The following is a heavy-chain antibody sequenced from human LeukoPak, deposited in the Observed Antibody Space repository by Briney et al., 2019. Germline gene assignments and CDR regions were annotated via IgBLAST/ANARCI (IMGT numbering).Heavy chain of an antibody. CDR3: ARDPQDYYDSSGYYYRGYYFDY. CDR2: INPSGGST. D-gene: IGHD3-22*01. CDR1: GYTFTSYY. V-gene: IGHV1-46*01. J-gene: IGHJ4*02. Sequence: ASVKVSCKASGYTFTSYYMHWVRQAPGQGLEWMGIINPSGGSTSYAQKFQGRVTMTRDTSTSTVYMELSSLRSEDTAVYYCARDPQDYYDSSGYYYRGYYFDYWGQGTLVTASS.